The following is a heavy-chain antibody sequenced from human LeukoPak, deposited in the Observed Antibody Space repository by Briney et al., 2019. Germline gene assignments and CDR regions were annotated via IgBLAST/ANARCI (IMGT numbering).Heavy chain of an antibody. Sequence: PGGSLRLSCAASGFTFSSYGMHWARQAPGKGLEWVAVIWYDGSNKYYADSVKGRFTISRDNSKNTLYLQMNSLRAEDTAVYYCARDGGCSGGSCYDYWGQGTLVTVSS. D-gene: IGHD2-15*01. J-gene: IGHJ4*02. CDR1: GFTFSSYG. CDR2: IWYDGSNK. V-gene: IGHV3-33*01. CDR3: ARDGGCSGGSCYDY.